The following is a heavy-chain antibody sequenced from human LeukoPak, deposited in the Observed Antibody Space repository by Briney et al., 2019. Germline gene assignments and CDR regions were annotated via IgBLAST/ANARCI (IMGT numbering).Heavy chain of an antibody. D-gene: IGHD3-3*01. CDR2: IYASGST. J-gene: IGHJ3*02. Sequence: SETLSLTCTVSGGSISSYYWSWIRQPAGKGLEWIGRIYASGSTNYNPSLKSRVTMSVDTSKNQFSLKLSSVTAADTAVYYCARGLREWYAFDIWGRRTMVTVSS. V-gene: IGHV4-4*07. CDR3: ARGLREWYAFDI. CDR1: GGSISSYY.